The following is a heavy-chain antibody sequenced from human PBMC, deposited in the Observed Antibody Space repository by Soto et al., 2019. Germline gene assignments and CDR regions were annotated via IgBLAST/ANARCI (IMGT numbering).Heavy chain of an antibody. CDR1: GYTLTELS. CDR3: ATDRLYYYDSSGYYGNVTRPVY. D-gene: IGHD3-22*01. CDR2: FDPEDGET. J-gene: IGHJ4*02. Sequence: GASVKVSCKVSGYTLTELSMHWVRQAPGKGLEWMGGFDPEDGETIYAQKFQGRVTMTEDTSTDTAYMELSSLRSEDTAVYYCATDRLYYYDSSGYYGNVTRPVYWGQGTLVTVSS. V-gene: IGHV1-24*01.